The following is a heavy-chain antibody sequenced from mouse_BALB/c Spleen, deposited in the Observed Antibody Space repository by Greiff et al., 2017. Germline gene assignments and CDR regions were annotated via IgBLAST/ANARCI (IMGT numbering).Heavy chain of an antibody. J-gene: IGHJ4*01. Sequence: EVQLVESGGGLVQPGGSRKLSCAASGFTFSSFGMHWVRQAPEKGLEWVAYISSGSSTIYYADTVKGRFTISRDNPKNTLFLQMTSLRSEDTAMYYCARRSYYGNYYAMDYWGQGTSVTVSS. V-gene: IGHV5-17*02. CDR2: ISSGSSTI. CDR1: GFTFSSFG. CDR3: ARRSYYGNYYAMDY. D-gene: IGHD2-10*01.